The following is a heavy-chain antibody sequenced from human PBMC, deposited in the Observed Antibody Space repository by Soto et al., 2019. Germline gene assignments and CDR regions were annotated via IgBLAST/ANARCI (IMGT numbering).Heavy chain of an antibody. CDR1: GFTFSSYA. V-gene: IGHV3-23*01. Sequence: GGSLTLSCAASGFTFSSYAMSWVRQAPGKGLEWVSAISGSGGSTYYADSVKGRFTISRDNSKNTLYLQMNSLRAEDTAVYYCAKGHLPSFRVVVVAGQYWGQGTLVTVSS. D-gene: IGHD2-15*01. CDR3: AKGHLPSFRVVVVAGQY. J-gene: IGHJ4*02. CDR2: ISGSGGST.